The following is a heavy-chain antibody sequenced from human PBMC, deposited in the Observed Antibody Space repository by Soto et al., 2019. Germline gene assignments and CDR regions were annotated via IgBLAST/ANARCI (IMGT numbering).Heavy chain of an antibody. D-gene: IGHD5-18*01. CDR3: WGYPSYYYYGMDV. V-gene: IGHV3-30*03. CDR1: GFTFSSYG. CDR2: ISYDGSNK. J-gene: IGHJ6*02. Sequence: GGSLRLSCAASGFTFSSYGMHWVRQAPGKGLEWVAVISYDGSNKYYADSVKGRFTISRDNSKNTLYLQMNSLRAEDTAVYYCWGYPSYYYYGMDVWGQGTTVTVSS.